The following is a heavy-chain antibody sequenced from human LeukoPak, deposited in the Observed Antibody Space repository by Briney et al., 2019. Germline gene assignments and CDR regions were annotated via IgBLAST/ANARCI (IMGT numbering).Heavy chain of an antibody. D-gene: IGHD6-6*01. CDR3: ARDPLSIAARPGDAFDI. V-gene: IGHV3-30*01. CDR2: ISYDGSNK. CDR1: GFTFSSYA. J-gene: IGHJ3*02. Sequence: GGSLRLSCAASGFTFSSYAMHWVRQAPGKGLEGVAVISYDGSNKYYADSVKGRFTISRDNSKNTLYLQMNSLRAEDTAVYYCARDPLSIAARPGDAFDIWGQGTMVTVSS.